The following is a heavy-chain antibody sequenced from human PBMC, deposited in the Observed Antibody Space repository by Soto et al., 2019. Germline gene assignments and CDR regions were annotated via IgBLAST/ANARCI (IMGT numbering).Heavy chain of an antibody. CDR1: GYTFTNYY. Sequence: ASVKVSCKAPGYTFTNYYIHWFRQAPGQGLEWLGILRPRTGDTAYAQRFQGRVTMTTDTSTGTVYLELANLRSDDTAVYYCAREPNESFQSDFWGQGTPVTVSS. CDR2: LRPRTGDT. CDR3: AREPNESFQSDF. J-gene: IGHJ4*02. V-gene: IGHV1-46*01.